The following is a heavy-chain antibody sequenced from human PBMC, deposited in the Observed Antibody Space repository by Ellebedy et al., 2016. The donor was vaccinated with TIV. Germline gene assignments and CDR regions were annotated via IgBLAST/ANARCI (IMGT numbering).Heavy chain of an antibody. D-gene: IGHD3-3*01. CDR2: INPDTGGT. CDR1: GYTFTGYY. Sequence: ASVKASCXGSGYTFTGYYVHWVRQAPGQGLEWMGWINPDTGGTKYAQKFQGRVTMTRDTSISSAYMELTSLRSDDTALYYCARYPQFYDFWSGFSIWGQGTLVTVSS. J-gene: IGHJ4*02. V-gene: IGHV1-2*02. CDR3: ARYPQFYDFWSGFSI.